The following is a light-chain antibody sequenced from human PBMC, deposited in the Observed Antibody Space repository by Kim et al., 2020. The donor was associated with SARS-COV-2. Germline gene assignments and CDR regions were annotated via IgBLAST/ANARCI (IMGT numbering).Light chain of an antibody. V-gene: IGKV4-1*01. Sequence: RATLNCKSSQTVLYNSNNKNYLAWYQQKPGQAHKLLIYWTCIQESGVSDRFGGSGSETEFTLTISSLQAEDVAVYYCQQYYSTPPSFGQGTKLEI. CDR1: QTVLYNSNNKNY. J-gene: IGKJ2*03. CDR3: QQYYSTPPS. CDR2: WTC.